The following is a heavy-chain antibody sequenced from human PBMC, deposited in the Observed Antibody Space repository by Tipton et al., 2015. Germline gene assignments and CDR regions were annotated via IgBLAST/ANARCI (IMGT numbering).Heavy chain of an antibody. J-gene: IGHJ3*02. V-gene: IGHV3-33*01. Sequence: QLVQSGGGVVQPGRSLRLSCAASGFTFSSFAMHWVRQAPGKGLEWVAFLWYDGSNEEYADSVKGRFTISRDNLKNTVYLEMNSLRAEDTAVYYCAGDPPSSGFAFDIWGRGTTVTVSS. CDR3: AGDPPSSGFAFDI. D-gene: IGHD3-22*01. CDR2: LWYDGSNE. CDR1: GFTFSSFA.